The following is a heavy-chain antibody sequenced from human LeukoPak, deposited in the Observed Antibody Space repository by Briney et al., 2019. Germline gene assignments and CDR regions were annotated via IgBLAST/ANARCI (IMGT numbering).Heavy chain of an antibody. D-gene: IGHD3-22*01. V-gene: IGHV4-39*01. CDR1: GGSISSSSYY. CDR3: ARGKYYYEL. J-gene: IGHJ4*02. Sequence: SETLSLTCTVSGGSISSSSYYWGWIRQPPGKGLEWIGSIYYSGSTYYNPSLKSRLTISVDTSKNQFSLKLRSVTAADTAVYYCARGKYYYELWGQGTLVTVSS. CDR2: IYYSGST.